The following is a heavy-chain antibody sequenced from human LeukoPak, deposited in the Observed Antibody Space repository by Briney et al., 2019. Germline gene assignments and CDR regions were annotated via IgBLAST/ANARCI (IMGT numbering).Heavy chain of an antibody. Sequence: GRSLRLSCAASGFTFSSYAMHWVRQAPGKGLEWVAVISYDGSNKYYADSVKGRFAISRDNSKNTLYLQMNSPKTEDTAVYYCTRGPIQQWLYYGMDVWGQGTTVTVSS. CDR3: TRGPIQQWLYYGMDV. CDR1: GFTFSSYA. CDR2: ISYDGSNK. D-gene: IGHD5-18*01. V-gene: IGHV3-30*09. J-gene: IGHJ6*02.